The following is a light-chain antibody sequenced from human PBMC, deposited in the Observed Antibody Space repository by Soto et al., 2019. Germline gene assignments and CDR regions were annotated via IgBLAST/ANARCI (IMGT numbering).Light chain of an antibody. V-gene: IGLV2-8*01. CDR1: SSDVGGYNY. J-gene: IGLJ1*01. Sequence: QSVLTQPPSASGSPGQSVTISCTGTSSDVGGYNYVSWYQQHPGKAPKLMIYEVSKRPSGVPDRFSGSKSGNTASLTVSGLQPEEEADYYCSSYAGSNKSVFGTGTTVTVL. CDR3: SSYAGSNKSV. CDR2: EVS.